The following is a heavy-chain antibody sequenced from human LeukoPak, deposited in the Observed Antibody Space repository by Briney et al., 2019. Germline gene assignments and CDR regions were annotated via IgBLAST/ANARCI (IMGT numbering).Heavy chain of an antibody. D-gene: IGHD3-22*01. CDR2: ISYSGST. J-gene: IGHJ4*02. V-gene: IGHV4-59*01. Sequence: SGYXWSXXRQPPGKGLEWIGYISYSGSTNYKPSLQSRVTISLDASKNQFSLKLSSVTAADTAVYYCAGGGTYYYDSSGYYWGQGTLVTVSS. CDR1: SGYX. CDR3: AGGGTYYYDSSGYY.